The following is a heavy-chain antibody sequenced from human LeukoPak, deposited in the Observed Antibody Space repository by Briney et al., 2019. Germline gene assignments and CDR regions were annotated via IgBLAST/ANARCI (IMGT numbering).Heavy chain of an antibody. Sequence: GGSLRLSCAASGFTFSDSAMTWVRQAPGKGLDWVSLISFSGANSYYADSVKGRFTVSRDNSKNTLYLQMNSLRAEDTAVYYCAKDSSGGYDFDPWGQGTLVTVSS. CDR3: AKDSSGGYDFDP. CDR1: GFTFSDSA. D-gene: IGHD5-12*01. V-gene: IGHV3-23*01. J-gene: IGHJ5*02. CDR2: ISFSGANS.